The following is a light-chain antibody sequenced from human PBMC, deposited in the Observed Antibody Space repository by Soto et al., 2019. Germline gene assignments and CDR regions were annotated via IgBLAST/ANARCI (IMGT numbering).Light chain of an antibody. Sequence: QSVLTQPPSACGNPGQTVTISCSRVSYNIGKNLGSWYQQLPGTAPKLLIYMTNQRPSGVPHRFSGSKSGSSASLAVSGLRSEDEAVYYCQTYDSSLSGLYVSGTGTKVPS. V-gene: IGLV1-47*01. J-gene: IGLJ1*01. CDR1: SYNIGKNL. CDR3: QTYDSSLSGLYV. CDR2: MTN.